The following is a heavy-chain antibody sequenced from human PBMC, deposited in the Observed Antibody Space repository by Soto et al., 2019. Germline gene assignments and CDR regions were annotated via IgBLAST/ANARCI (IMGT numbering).Heavy chain of an antibody. Sequence: GSVEGSCQASWYSFTSLHFNWVRQATGQGLEWIGWMNPHSGDTGFAQRFQGRVTMTRNTSINTAYMELRSLRSQDTAVYYCARGSPGPVDHGGQGTQVTVSS. CDR1: WYSFTSLH. V-gene: IGHV1-8*01. J-gene: IGHJ4*02. D-gene: IGHD3-10*01. CDR3: ARGSPGPVDH. CDR2: MNPHSGDT.